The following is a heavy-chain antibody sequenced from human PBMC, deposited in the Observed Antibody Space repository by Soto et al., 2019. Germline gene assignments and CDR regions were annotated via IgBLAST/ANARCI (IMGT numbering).Heavy chain of an antibody. J-gene: IGHJ6*02. CDR3: ARDDHIVVVPTSLGAMDV. D-gene: IGHD2-2*01. CDR2: IYHSGST. V-gene: IGHV4-4*02. Sequence: SETLSLTCAVYGGSISSNKWWGRVRQPPGKGLEWIGEIYHSGSTNYNPSLKSRVTISLDKSKNQFSLKLTSVTAADPAVYYCARDDHIVVVPTSLGAMDVWGQGTTVTVSS. CDR1: GGSISSNKW.